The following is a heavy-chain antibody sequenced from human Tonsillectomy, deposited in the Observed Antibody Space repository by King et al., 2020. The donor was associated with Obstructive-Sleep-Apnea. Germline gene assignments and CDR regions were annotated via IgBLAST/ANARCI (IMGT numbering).Heavy chain of an antibody. J-gene: IGHJ4*02. Sequence: VQLVESGGGLVQPGGSLRLSCTASGFTFSRYGLTWVRQAPGKGLEWVSAISGSGGNTYYADSVKGRFTISRDNSKNTLYLQMNSLRAEDTAVYYCAKDPPQREMAPQGYFDYWGQGTLVTVSS. CDR3: AKDPPQREMAPQGYFDY. V-gene: IGHV3-23*04. D-gene: IGHD5-24*01. CDR2: ISGSGGNT. CDR1: GFTFSRYG.